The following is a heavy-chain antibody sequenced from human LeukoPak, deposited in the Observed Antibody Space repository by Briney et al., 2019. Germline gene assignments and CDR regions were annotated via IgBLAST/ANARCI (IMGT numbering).Heavy chain of an antibody. D-gene: IGHD1-26*01. CDR2: IYTSGST. Sequence: SETLSLTCTVSGGSISSGSYHWSWIRQPAGKGLEWIGRIYTSGSTNYNPSLKSRVTISVDTSKNQFSLKLSSVTAADTAVYYCARGNWELPDAFDIWGQGTMVTVSS. CDR3: ARGNWELPDAFDI. CDR1: GGSISSGSYH. J-gene: IGHJ3*02. V-gene: IGHV4-61*02.